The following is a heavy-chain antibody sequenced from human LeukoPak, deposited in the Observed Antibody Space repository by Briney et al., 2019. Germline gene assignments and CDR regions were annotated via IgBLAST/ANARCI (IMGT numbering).Heavy chain of an antibody. V-gene: IGHV3-21*01. CDR1: GFTFSTYT. J-gene: IGHJ3*02. CDR3: ARDIHSVAFDI. Sequence: PGGSLRLSCAASGFTFSTYTMNWVRQAPGKGLELVSWISSSGTFMHFADSVKGRFTISRDNANNSLYLQMNSLGVEDTAVYYCARDIHSVAFDIWGQGTMVTVSS. CDR2: ISSSGTFM.